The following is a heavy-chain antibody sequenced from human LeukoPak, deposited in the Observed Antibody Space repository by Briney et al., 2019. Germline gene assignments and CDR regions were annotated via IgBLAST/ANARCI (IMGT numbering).Heavy chain of an antibody. CDR2: IFGSGGSA. Sequence: GGSLTLSCAAYGFTFNSYAMHWVRQAPGKGLEWVSVIFGSGGSAHYADSVKGRFTISRVNSKNTVYLQKSSLRAEDTAVYYCAKTTTGYSSGRYPGWPADYWGQGSLVTVSS. CDR3: AKTTTGYSSGRYPGWPADY. J-gene: IGHJ4*02. CDR1: GFTFNSYA. V-gene: IGHV3-23*01. D-gene: IGHD6-19*01.